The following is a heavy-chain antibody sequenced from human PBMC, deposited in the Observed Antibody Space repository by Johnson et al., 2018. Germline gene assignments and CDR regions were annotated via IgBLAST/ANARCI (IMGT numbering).Heavy chain of an antibody. CDR2: ISWDGGST. Sequence: LSCAASGFTFDDYTMHWVRQAPGKGLEWVSLISWDGGSTYYADSVKGRFTISRDNSKNSLYLQMNSLRTEDTALYYCAKGPWATVVTPNEYFQHWGQGTLVTVSS. D-gene: IGHD4-23*01. J-gene: IGHJ1*01. CDR1: GFTFDDYT. CDR3: AKGPWATVVTPNEYFQH. V-gene: IGHV3-43*01.